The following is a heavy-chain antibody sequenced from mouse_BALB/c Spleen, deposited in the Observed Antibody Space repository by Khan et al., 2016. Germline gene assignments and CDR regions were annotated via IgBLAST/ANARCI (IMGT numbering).Heavy chain of an antibody. Sequence: QVQLKQSGAELARPGASVKMSCKASGYTFTSYTMHWVKQRPGQGLEWIGYINPSSGYTNYNQKFKDKATLTADKSSSTAYMQLSSLTSEDSAVYDCARRPIPMGNYPAWFADWGQGTLVTVSA. V-gene: IGHV1-4*01. J-gene: IGHJ3*01. D-gene: IGHD2-1*01. CDR1: GYTFTSYT. CDR3: ARRPIPMGNYPAWFAD. CDR2: INPSSGYT.